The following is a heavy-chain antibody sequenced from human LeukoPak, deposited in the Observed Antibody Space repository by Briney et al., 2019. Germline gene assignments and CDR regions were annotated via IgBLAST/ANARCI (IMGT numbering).Heavy chain of an antibody. CDR2: IYYSGSI. Sequence: PSETLSLTCTVPGGSISSYYWSWIRQPPGKGLEGIGYIYYSGSINYNPSLKSRVTISVDTSKNQFSLKLSSVTAADTAVYYCARARYFDLWGRGTLVTVSS. V-gene: IGHV4-59*01. CDR1: GGSISSYY. CDR3: ARARYFDL. J-gene: IGHJ2*01.